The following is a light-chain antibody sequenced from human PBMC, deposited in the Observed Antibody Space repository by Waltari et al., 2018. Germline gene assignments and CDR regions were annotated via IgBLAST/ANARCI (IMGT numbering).Light chain of an antibody. J-gene: IGKJ1*01. V-gene: IGKV2-28*01. CDR3: MQALRTWT. CDR1: QSLLQRDGYNY. CDR2: LGS. Sequence: DIVLTQYPVSLPVTPGEPASISGRSSQSLLQRDGYNYVDWDLQKPGQSPHLLIYLGSNRASGVPDRFSGSGSGTDFTLKISRVEAEDVGVDYCMQALRTWTFGQGTKVEIK.